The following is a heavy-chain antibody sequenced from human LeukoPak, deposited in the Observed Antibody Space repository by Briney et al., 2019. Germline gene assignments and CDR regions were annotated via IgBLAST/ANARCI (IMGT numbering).Heavy chain of an antibody. J-gene: IGHJ4*02. CDR1: GFTFSSYW. D-gene: IGHD3-3*01. CDR3: ARELGVDNFWSGYSPHDY. Sequence: AESLRLSCAASGFTFSSYWMHWVRQAPGKGLLWVSRINSDGSSTSYADSVKGRFTISRDNAKNTLYLQMHSLRAEDTALYFCARELGVDNFWSGYSPHDYWGQGTLVTVSS. CDR2: INSDGSST. V-gene: IGHV3-74*01.